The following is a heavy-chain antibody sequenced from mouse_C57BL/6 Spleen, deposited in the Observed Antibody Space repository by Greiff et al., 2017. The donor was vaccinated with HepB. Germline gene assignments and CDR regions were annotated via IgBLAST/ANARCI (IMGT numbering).Heavy chain of an antibody. V-gene: IGHV14-4*01. Sequence: EVKLVESGAELVRPGASVKLSCTASGFNIQDDYMHWVKQRPEQGLAWIGWIDPANGDTAYASKFQGKATITADTSSNTAYLQLSSLTSEDTAVYYCTANYYGSSYGFAYWGQGTLVTVSA. D-gene: IGHD1-1*01. CDR2: IDPANGDT. J-gene: IGHJ3*01. CDR3: TANYYGSSYGFAY. CDR1: GFNIQDDY.